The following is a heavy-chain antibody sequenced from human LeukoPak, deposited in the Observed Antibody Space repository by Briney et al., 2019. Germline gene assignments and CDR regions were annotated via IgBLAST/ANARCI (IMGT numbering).Heavy chain of an antibody. CDR1: GYTFTSYG. CDR2: ISAYNGNT. Sequence: VASVKVSCKASGYTFTSYGISWVRQAPGQGLEWMGWISAYNGNTNYAQKLQGRGTMTTDTSTSTAYMELRSLRSDDTAVYYCARGTGDQMTPPDDAFDIWGQGTMVTVSS. V-gene: IGHV1-18*01. J-gene: IGHJ3*02. D-gene: IGHD3-16*01. CDR3: ARGTGDQMTPPDDAFDI.